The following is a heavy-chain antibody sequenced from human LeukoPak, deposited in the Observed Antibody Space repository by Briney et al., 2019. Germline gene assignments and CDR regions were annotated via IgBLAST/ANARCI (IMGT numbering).Heavy chain of an antibody. CDR2: IRSKAYGGTT. Sequence: GGSLRLSCTASGFTFGDYAMSWVRQAPGKGLEGVGFIRSKAYGGTTEYAASVKGRFTISRDDSKSIAYLQMNSLKTKDTAVYYCTSGSVVVPAAHFDYWGQGTLVTVSS. CDR1: GFTFGDYA. D-gene: IGHD2-2*01. V-gene: IGHV3-49*04. J-gene: IGHJ4*02. CDR3: TSGSVVVPAAHFDY.